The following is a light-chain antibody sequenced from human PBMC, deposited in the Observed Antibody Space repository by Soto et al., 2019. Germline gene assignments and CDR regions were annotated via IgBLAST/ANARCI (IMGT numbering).Light chain of an antibody. V-gene: IGKV4-1*01. CDR1: QSGLYSSTNKNY. CDR2: WAS. J-gene: IGKJ2*01. Sequence: DIVMTQSPDSLAVSLGERATINCKSSQSGLYSSTNKNYLTWYQQKAGQPPKLLMYWASTRESGVPDRISGSGSGTDFTLTISSLRAEDVAFYSCQQYYSSPRTFGQGTKLEIK. CDR3: QQYYSSPRT.